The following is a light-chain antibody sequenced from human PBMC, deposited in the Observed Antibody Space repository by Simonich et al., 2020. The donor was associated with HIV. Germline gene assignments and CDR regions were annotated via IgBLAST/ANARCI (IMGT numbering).Light chain of an antibody. Sequence: DIVMTQSPDSLAVSLGERATINCKSSQIVLYSSNNKNYLAWYQQKPEQPPKLLIYWASTRESGVPGRFSGSGSGTDFTLTISRLQAEDVAVYYCQQYYSTPRTFGQGTKVEIK. CDR3: QQYYSTPRT. V-gene: IGKV4-1*01. CDR2: WAS. J-gene: IGKJ1*01. CDR1: QIVLYSSNNKNY.